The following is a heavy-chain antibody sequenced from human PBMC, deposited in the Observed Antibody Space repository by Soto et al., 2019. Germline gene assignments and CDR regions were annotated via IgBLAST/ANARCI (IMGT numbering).Heavy chain of an antibody. Sequence: GGSLRLSCAASGFTFDDYAMHWVRQAPGKGLEWVASITRDGYNKYYADSVKGRFTISRDNSKNTLSLQMTALRVEDSSVYYCTKSSGGSSSVGMDYWGPGTLVTVSS. CDR3: TKSSGGSSSVGMDY. V-gene: IGHV3-30*02. CDR1: GFTFDDYA. CDR2: ITRDGYNK. J-gene: IGHJ4*02. D-gene: IGHD6-6*01.